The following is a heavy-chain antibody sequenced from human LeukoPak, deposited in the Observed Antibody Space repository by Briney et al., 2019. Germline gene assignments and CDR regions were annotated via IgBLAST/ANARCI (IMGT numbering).Heavy chain of an antibody. Sequence: ASVTVSCKASGFTFTSSAMQWVRQARGQRLEWIGWIVVGSGNTNYAQKFQERVTITRDMSTSTAYMELSSLRSEDTAVYYCAADRTMGDDAFDIWGQGTMVTVSS. D-gene: IGHD1-26*01. J-gene: IGHJ3*02. V-gene: IGHV1-58*02. CDR2: IVVGSGNT. CDR3: AADRTMGDDAFDI. CDR1: GFTFTSSA.